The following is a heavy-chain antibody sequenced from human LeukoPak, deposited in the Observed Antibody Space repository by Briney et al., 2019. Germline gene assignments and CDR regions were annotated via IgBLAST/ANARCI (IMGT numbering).Heavy chain of an antibody. CDR1: GFTFRDYA. D-gene: IGHD6-25*01. Sequence: QLGGSLRLSCTACGFTFRDYAMSWVRQAPGKGLEWVGFSRSKAYGGTTEYAASVKGRFTISRDDSKSIAYLQMNSLKTEDTAVYYCTRERCPFRTANHDYSGQGTLVTVSS. CDR2: SRSKAYGGTT. CDR3: TRERCPFRTANHDY. J-gene: IGHJ4*02. V-gene: IGHV3-49*04.